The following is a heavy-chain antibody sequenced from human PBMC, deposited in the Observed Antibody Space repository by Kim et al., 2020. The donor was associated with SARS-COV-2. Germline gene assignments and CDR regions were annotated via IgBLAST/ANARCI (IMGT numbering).Heavy chain of an antibody. J-gene: IGHJ2*01. CDR3: ARGYCSGGSCYPYWYFDL. CDR2: IKQDGSEK. D-gene: IGHD2-15*01. Sequence: GGSLRLSCAASGFTFSSYWMSWVRQAPGKGLEWVANIKQDGSEKYYVDSVKGRFTISRDNAKNSLYLQMNSLRAEDTAVYYCARGYCSGGSCYPYWYFDLWGRGTLVTVSS. V-gene: IGHV3-7*01. CDR1: GFTFSSYW.